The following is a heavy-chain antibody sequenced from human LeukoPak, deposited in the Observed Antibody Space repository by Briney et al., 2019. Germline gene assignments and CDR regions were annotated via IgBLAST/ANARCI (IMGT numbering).Heavy chain of an antibody. Sequence: SETLSLTCTVTGGSISSYYWSWIRQPPEKGLEWIGYIYYSGSTNYNPSLKSRVTISVDTSKNQFSLKLSSVTAADTAVYYCARHLDGYNDFDYWGQGTLVTVSS. V-gene: IGHV4-59*01. CDR1: GGSISSYY. D-gene: IGHD5-24*01. J-gene: IGHJ4*02. CDR3: ARHLDGYNDFDY. CDR2: IYYSGST.